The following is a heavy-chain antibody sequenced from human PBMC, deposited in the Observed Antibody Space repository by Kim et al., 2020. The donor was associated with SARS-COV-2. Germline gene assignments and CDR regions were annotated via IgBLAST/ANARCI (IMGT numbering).Heavy chain of an antibody. V-gene: IGHV3-48*02. D-gene: IGHD1-26*01. CDR3: ALHEEWEFDYYYYGMDV. Sequence: VKGRFTISRDNDKNSLYLQMNSLRDEDTAVYYCALHEEWEFDYYYYGMDVWGQGTTVTVSS. J-gene: IGHJ6*02.